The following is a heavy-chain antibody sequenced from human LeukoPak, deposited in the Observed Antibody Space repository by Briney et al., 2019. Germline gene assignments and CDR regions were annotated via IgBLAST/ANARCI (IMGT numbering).Heavy chain of an antibody. CDR1: GFTFSDSP. V-gene: IGHV3-73*01. CDR2: FGGKRHNYAT. Sequence: GGSLKLSCVASGFTFSDSPIHGVPLAPGKGVEWVAHFGGKRHNYATAYAASVKDRFAISRDNSENTAFLQMNSLKTDDTAVYFCARQTVSCHDYWGRGTLVTVSS. CDR3: ARQTVSCHDY. D-gene: IGHD2-2*01. J-gene: IGHJ4*02.